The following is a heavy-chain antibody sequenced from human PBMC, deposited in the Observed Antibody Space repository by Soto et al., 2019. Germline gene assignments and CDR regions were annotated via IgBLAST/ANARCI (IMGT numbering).Heavy chain of an antibody. V-gene: IGHV4-34*01. CDR1: GGSLSGYD. Sequence: QVQLQQWGAGLLKPSETLSLNCAVNGGSLSGYDWISIRQPPGKGLKWIGEIKDGGRTNYSPSPKSRATISSDTSNNQCSLRLYSVTAADTGVYYCARGQEGVVATHWDQGTLVTVSS. CDR3: ARGQEGVVATH. D-gene: IGHD5-12*01. J-gene: IGHJ4*02. CDR2: IKDGGRT.